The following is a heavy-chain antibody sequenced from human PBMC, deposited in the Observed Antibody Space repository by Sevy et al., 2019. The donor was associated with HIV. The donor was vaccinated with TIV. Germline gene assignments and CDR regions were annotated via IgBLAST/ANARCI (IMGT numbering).Heavy chain of an antibody. J-gene: IGHJ4*02. CDR1: GGSVSSTSYY. D-gene: IGHD3-22*01. CDR3: AGAVYHDSTGYYLDPYYFDY. Sequence: SETLSLTCTVSGGSVSSTSYYWSWIRQPPGKGLEWIGYIYYSGSTNYNPSLKSRVIISGDTSRNQFSLKLSSVTAADTAVYYCAGAVYHDSTGYYLDPYYFDYWGQGTLVTVSS. V-gene: IGHV4-61*01. CDR2: IYYSGST.